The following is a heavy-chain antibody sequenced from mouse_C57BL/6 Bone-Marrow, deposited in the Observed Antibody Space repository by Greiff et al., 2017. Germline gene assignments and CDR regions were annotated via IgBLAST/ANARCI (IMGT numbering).Heavy chain of an antibody. CDR1: GFNIKNTY. V-gene: IGHV14-3*01. CDR2: IDPANGNT. CDR3: ARWGDDYYGSSPYYYAMDY. D-gene: IGHD1-1*01. Sequence: LVESVAELVRPGASVKLSCTASGFNIKNTYMHWVKQRPEQGLEWIGRIDPANGNTKYAPKFQGKATITADTSSNTAYLQLSSLTSEDTAIYYCARWGDDYYGSSPYYYAMDYWGQGTSVTVSS. J-gene: IGHJ4*01.